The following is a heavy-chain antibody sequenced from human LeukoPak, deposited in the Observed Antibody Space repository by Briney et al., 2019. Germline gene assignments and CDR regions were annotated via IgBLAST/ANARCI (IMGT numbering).Heavy chain of an antibody. Sequence: GGSLRLSCAASGFTFSNYAMTWVRQAPGKGLEWVSIISGSGGSTYYADYVKGRFTISRDNYKNTLYLQMNSLRADDTAVYYCAKGPVGVTTRNYFYYWGQGTLVTVSS. CDR1: GFTFSNYA. D-gene: IGHD1-26*01. V-gene: IGHV3-23*01. CDR2: ISGSGGST. J-gene: IGHJ4*02. CDR3: AKGPVGVTTRNYFYY.